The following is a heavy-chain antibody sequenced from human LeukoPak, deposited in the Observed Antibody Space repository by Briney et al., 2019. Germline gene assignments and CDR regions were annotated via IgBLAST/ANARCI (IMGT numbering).Heavy chain of an antibody. CDR1: GFTFSSYA. CDR3: ARDDGRIAVAAKADAFDI. V-gene: IGHV3-30-3*01. Sequence: GGSLRLSCAASGFTFSSYAMHWVRQAPGKGLEWVAVISYDGSNKYYADSVKGRFTISRDNSKNTLYLQMNSLRAEDTAVYYCARDDGRIAVAAKADAFDIWGQGTMVTVSS. J-gene: IGHJ3*02. D-gene: IGHD6-19*01. CDR2: ISYDGSNK.